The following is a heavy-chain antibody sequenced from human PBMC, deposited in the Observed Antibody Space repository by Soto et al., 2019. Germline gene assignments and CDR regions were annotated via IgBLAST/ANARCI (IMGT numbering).Heavy chain of an antibody. J-gene: IGHJ3*02. Sequence: GGSLRLSCAVSGFTVSNNYMSWIRQAPGKGLEWVSYISSSSSYTNYADSVKGRFTISRDNAKNSLYLQMNSLRAEDTAVYYCARASSGRAFDIWGQGTMVTVSS. V-gene: IGHV3-11*06. CDR1: GFTVSNNY. D-gene: IGHD6-19*01. CDR3: ARASSGRAFDI. CDR2: ISSSSSYT.